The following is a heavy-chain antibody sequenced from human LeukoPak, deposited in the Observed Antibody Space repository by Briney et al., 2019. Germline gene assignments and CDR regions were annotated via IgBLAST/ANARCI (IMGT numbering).Heavy chain of an antibody. V-gene: IGHV4-31*03. CDR3: AREGSEQLVPGWFDP. J-gene: IGHJ5*02. CDR1: GGSISSGGYY. Sequence: SQTLSLTCTVSGGSISSGGYYWSWIRQHPGKGLEWIGYIYYSGSTNYNPSLKSRVTISVDTSKNQFSLKLSSVTAADTAVYYCAREGSEQLVPGWFDPWGQGTLVTVSS. CDR2: IYYSGST. D-gene: IGHD6-13*01.